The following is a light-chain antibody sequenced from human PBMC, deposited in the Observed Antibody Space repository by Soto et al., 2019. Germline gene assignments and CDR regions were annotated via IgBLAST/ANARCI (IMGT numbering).Light chain of an antibody. CDR3: QHRSEWPVS. J-gene: IGKJ5*01. V-gene: IGKV3-11*01. Sequence: EIVFTQSPATLSLSPGERATLSCRASQSVSSYLAWYQQKPGRAPRLLISDASNRATGIPARFSGSGSGTDFTLTISSLEPEDFAVYYCQHRSEWPVSFGQGTRLEIK. CDR2: DAS. CDR1: QSVSSY.